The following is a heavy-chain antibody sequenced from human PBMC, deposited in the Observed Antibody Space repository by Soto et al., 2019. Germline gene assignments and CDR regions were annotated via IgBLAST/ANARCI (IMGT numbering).Heavy chain of an antibody. CDR1: GATFSSYV. CDR2: IVPTVDTS. D-gene: IGHD5-12*01. Sequence: QVQLVQSGAEVRQPASSVKVSCKTSGATFSSYVITWVRQAPGQGLEWMGGIVPTVDTSTYAQKFQGRVTITADKFTNTVYMELSSLRSDDTAVYYCVRVVAIPGYPDNWGQGTLVTVSS. CDR3: VRVVAIPGYPDN. V-gene: IGHV1-69*14. J-gene: IGHJ4*02.